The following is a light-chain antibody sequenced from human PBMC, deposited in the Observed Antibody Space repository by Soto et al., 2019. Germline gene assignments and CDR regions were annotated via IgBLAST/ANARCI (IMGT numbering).Light chain of an antibody. CDR1: QSISSY. V-gene: IGKV1-39*01. J-gene: IGKJ2*01. Sequence: DIQMTQSPSSLSASVGDRVTITCRASQSISSYLNWYQQKPGTAPKLLIYAASSLQSGVPSRFSRSGSGTDFTLTISSLQPEDFATYYCQQSYSTPYTFGQGTKLEIK. CDR2: AAS. CDR3: QQSYSTPYT.